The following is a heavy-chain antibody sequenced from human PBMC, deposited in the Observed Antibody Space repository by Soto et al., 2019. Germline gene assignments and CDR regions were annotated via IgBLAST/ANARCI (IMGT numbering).Heavy chain of an antibody. D-gene: IGHD1-7*01. CDR3: AKEELLNYYFDY. Sequence: GGSLRLSCAASGFSFSNYWMSWVRQAPGKGLEWVSGISGSDSNTYYADSVKGRFTISRDNSKNTLYLQMNSLRAEDTAIYYCAKEELLNYYFDYWGQGTLVTVSS. V-gene: IGHV3-23*01. J-gene: IGHJ4*02. CDR1: GFSFSNYW. CDR2: ISGSDSNT.